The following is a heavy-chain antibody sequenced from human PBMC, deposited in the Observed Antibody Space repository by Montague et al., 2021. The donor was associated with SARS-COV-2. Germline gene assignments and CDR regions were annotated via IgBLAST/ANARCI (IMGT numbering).Heavy chain of an antibody. J-gene: IGHJ4*02. V-gene: IGHV4-39*01. D-gene: IGHD3-10*01. CDR3: ARRYGSAFDY. Sequence: SETLSLTCTVSGVSSSRTTSYWAWIRQPPGKGLEWLGSISYSGYTNYNSFLKSRVTISIDTSKNLFSLRLTSVSAADTAVYYCARRYGSAFDYWGQGTLVTVSS. CDR2: ISYSGYT. CDR1: GVSSSRTTSY.